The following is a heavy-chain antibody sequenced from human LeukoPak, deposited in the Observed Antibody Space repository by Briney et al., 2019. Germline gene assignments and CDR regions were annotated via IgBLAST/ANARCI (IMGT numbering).Heavy chain of an antibody. Sequence: ASVKVSCKASGYTFTGYYMRWVRQAPGQGLEWMGWINPNSGGTNYAQKFQGRVTMTRDTSISTAYMELSRLRSDDTAVYYCARDSTMVRGRLNYYGMNVWGQGTTVTVSS. CDR2: INPNSGGT. V-gene: IGHV1-2*02. J-gene: IGHJ6*02. CDR1: GYTFTGYY. CDR3: ARDSTMVRGRLNYYGMNV. D-gene: IGHD3-10*01.